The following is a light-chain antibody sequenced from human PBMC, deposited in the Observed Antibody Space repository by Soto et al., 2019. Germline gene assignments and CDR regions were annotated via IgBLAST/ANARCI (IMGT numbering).Light chain of an antibody. Sequence: QSVLTQPASVSGSPGQSITIPCSGTSSDVGRYNLVSWYQQHPGKAPKLMLYEGNKRPSGVSDRFSGSKTDNTASLTISGLQAEDEADYYCCSFAGDNTYVFGTGTRSPS. CDR2: EGN. CDR1: SSDVGRYNL. V-gene: IGLV2-23*01. J-gene: IGLJ1*01. CDR3: CSFAGDNTYV.